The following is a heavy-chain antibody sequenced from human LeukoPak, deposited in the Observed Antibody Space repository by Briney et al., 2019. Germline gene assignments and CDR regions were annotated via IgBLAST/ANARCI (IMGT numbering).Heavy chain of an antibody. D-gene: IGHD6-13*01. V-gene: IGHV4-4*07. J-gene: IGHJ3*02. CDR3: ARDGSSWSHDAFDI. Sequence: PSETLSLTCTVSGGSISSYYWSWIRQPAGKGLEWIGRIYTSGSTNHNPSLKSRVTMSVDTSKNQFSLKLSSVTAADTAVYYCARDGSSWSHDAFDIWGQGTMVTVSS. CDR2: IYTSGST. CDR1: GGSISSYY.